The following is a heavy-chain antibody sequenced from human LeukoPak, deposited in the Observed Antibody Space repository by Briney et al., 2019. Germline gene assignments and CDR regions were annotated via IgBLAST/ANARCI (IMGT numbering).Heavy chain of an antibody. CDR3: ARANAGNYYDSSGPVIITHFDY. CDR1: GGTFSSYA. V-gene: IGHV1-69*05. Sequence: ASVKVSCKASGGTFSSYAISWVRQAPGQGLEWMGRIIPIFGTANYAQKFQGRVTITTDESTSTAYMELSSLRSEDTAVYYFARANAGNYYDSSGPVIITHFDYWGQGTLVSVSS. D-gene: IGHD3-22*01. J-gene: IGHJ4*02. CDR2: IIPIFGTA.